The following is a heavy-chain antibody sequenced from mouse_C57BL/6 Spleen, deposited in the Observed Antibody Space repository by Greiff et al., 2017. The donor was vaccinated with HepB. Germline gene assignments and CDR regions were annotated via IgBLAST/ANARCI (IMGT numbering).Heavy chain of an antibody. CDR1: GYTFTNYW. J-gene: IGHJ2*01. V-gene: IGHV1-63*01. CDR2: IYPGGGYT. Sequence: LQESGAELVRPGTSVKMSCKASGYTFTNYWIGWAKQRPGHGLEWIGDIYPGGGYTNYNEKFKGKATLTADKSSSTAYMQFSSLTSEDSAIYYCARGANYFDYWGQGTTLTVSS. CDR3: ARGANYFDY.